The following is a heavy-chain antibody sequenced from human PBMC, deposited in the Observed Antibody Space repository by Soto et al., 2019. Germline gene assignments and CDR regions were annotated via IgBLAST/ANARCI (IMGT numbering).Heavy chain of an antibody. CDR2: ISAGGDGT. Sequence: EVQLLESGGDLVQPGGSLRLSCAASGFSFSSYAMGWVRQAPGMGLDWVSSISAGGDGTYYADFVKGRFTISRDNSKNPVYLQMTSLTADDTAVYYCADGGRYPYYWGPGTLVTVSS. CDR3: ADGGRYPYY. CDR1: GFSFSSYA. V-gene: IGHV3-23*01. D-gene: IGHD1-26*01. J-gene: IGHJ4*02.